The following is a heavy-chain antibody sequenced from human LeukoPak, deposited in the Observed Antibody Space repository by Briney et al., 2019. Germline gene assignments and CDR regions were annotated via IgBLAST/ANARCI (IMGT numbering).Heavy chain of an antibody. Sequence: GGSLRLSCAASGFTFSSYAMSWVRQAPGKGLEWVSAISGSGGSTYYADSVEGRFTISRDNSKNTLYLQMNSLRAEDTAVYYCAKRVTGILTGYYDYWGQGTLVTVSS. CDR2: ISGSGGST. D-gene: IGHD3-9*01. CDR3: AKRVTGILTGYYDY. V-gene: IGHV3-23*01. J-gene: IGHJ4*02. CDR1: GFTFSSYA.